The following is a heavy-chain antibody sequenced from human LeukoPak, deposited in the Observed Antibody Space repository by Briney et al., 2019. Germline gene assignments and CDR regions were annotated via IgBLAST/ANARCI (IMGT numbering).Heavy chain of an antibody. J-gene: IGHJ4*02. D-gene: IGHD2-21*02. V-gene: IGHV1-2*02. Sequence: GASVKVSCKASGYTFTGYYMHWVRQAPGQGLEWMGWINPNSGGTNYAQKFQGRVTMTRDTSISTAYMELSRLRSDDTDVYYCARTFMCGGDCYSYDYWGQGTLVTVSS. CDR2: INPNSGGT. CDR3: ARTFMCGGDCYSYDY. CDR1: GYTFTGYY.